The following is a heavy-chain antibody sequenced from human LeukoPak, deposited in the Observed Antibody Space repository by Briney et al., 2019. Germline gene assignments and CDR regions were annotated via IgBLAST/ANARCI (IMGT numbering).Heavy chain of an antibody. D-gene: IGHD6-6*01. CDR2: VYYSGST. Sequence: PPETLSLTCTVSGGSISSYYWSWIRQPPGEGLECIGYVYYSGSTNYNPSLKSRVTISVDTSKNQFSLNLSSVTAADTAVYYCARGYSSSSLYFDYWGQGTLVTVSS. CDR1: GGSISSYY. CDR3: ARGYSSSSLYFDY. V-gene: IGHV4-59*01. J-gene: IGHJ4*02.